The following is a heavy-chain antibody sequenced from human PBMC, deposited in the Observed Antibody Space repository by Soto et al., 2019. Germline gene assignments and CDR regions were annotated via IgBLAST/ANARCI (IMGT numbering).Heavy chain of an antibody. CDR2: IYPGDSDT. CDR1: RESFPSYW. Sequence: ESLRPSREGSRESFPSYWIICVRQMPGKGLEWMGIIYPGDSDTRYSPSFQGQVTISADKSISTAYLKWSSLKASDTAMYYCARRPDRSYGMDVWGQGTTVTVSS. V-gene: IGHV5-51*01. CDR3: ARRPDRSYGMDV. J-gene: IGHJ6*02.